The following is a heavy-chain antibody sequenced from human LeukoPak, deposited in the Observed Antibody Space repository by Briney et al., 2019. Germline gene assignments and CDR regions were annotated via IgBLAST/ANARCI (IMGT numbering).Heavy chain of an antibody. Sequence: GGSLRLSCAASGFTFTSYGMHWVRQAPGKGLEWVALITYDGYYKYYSDSVKGRFTISSDTSKNTMYLQMNSLRAEDTAVYYCARDRVSEFDYWGQGTLVTVSS. CDR3: ARDRVSEFDY. V-gene: IGHV3-30*03. J-gene: IGHJ4*02. CDR1: GFTFTSYG. D-gene: IGHD1-26*01. CDR2: ITYDGYYK.